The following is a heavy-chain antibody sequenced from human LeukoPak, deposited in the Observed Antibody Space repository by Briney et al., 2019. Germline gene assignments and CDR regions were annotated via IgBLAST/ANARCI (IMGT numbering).Heavy chain of an antibody. V-gene: IGHV1-46*01. CDR2: INPSGGST. CDR3: ARGARLQSSIAAAGTEYYGMDV. D-gene: IGHD6-13*01. Sequence: ASVKVSCKASGYTFTSYYMHWVRQAPGQGLEWMGIINPSGGSTSYAQKFQGRVTMTRDTSTSTVYMELSSLRSEDTAVYYCARGARLQSSIAAAGTEYYGMDVWGQGTTVTVSS. CDR1: GYTFTSYY. J-gene: IGHJ6*02.